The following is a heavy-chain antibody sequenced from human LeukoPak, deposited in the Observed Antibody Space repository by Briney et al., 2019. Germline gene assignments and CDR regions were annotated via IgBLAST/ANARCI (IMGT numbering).Heavy chain of an antibody. CDR2: IYHSGST. V-gene: IGHV4-38-2*02. J-gene: IGHJ4*02. CDR1: GYSISSGYY. Sequence: SETLSLTCAVSGYSISSGYYWGWIRQPPGKGLEWIGSIYHSGSTYYNPSLKSRVTISVDTSKNQFSLKLSSVTAADTAVYYCAREVYYDSSGLWAYDYWGQGTLVTVSS. D-gene: IGHD3-22*01. CDR3: AREVYYDSSGLWAYDY.